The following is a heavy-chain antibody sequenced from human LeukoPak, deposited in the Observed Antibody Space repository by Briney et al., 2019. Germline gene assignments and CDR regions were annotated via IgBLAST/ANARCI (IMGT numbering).Heavy chain of an antibody. Sequence: ASETLSLTCAVYGGSFSGYYWSWIRQPPGKGLEWIGEINHSGSTNYNPSLKSRVTISVDTSKNQFSLKLSSVTAADTAVYYCARGRITMIVVDAFDIWGQGTMVTVSS. CDR3: ARGRITMIVVDAFDI. CDR1: GGSFSGYY. V-gene: IGHV4-34*01. D-gene: IGHD3-22*01. J-gene: IGHJ3*02. CDR2: INHSGST.